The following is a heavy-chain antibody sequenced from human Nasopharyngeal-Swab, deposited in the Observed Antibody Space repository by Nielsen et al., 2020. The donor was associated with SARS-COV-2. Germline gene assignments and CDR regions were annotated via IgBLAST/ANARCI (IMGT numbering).Heavy chain of an antibody. CDR1: GFTFSSYG. V-gene: IGHV3-30*03. CDR2: ISYDGSNK. CDR3: ARDILGSSGWKHFDS. J-gene: IGHJ4*02. Sequence: GESLKISCAASGFTFSSYGMHWVRQAPGKGLEWVAVISYDGSNKYYADSVKGRFTISRDNSKNTLYLQMNSLIIEDTAVYYCARDILGSSGWKHFDSWGQGTLVTVSS. D-gene: IGHD6-25*01.